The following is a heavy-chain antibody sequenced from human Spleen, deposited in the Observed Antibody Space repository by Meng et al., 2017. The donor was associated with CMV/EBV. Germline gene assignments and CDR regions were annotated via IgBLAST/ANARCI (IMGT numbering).Heavy chain of an antibody. J-gene: IGHJ4*01. CDR3: AREGAARLTMDV. CDR1: GFTFSSYE. D-gene: IGHD6-6*01. CDR2: IEGDGRTT. Sequence: GGSLRLSCAASGFTFSSYEMNWVRQAPGKGLVWVSRIEGDGRTTNYADSVKGRFTVSRDNAKNTLFLQMNSLTVEDTAVYYCAREGAARLTMDVWGQGTLVTVSS. V-gene: IGHV3-74*01.